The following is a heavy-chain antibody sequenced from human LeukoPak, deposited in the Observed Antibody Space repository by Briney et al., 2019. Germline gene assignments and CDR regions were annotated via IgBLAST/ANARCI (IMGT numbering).Heavy chain of an antibody. CDR1: GGTFSSYA. D-gene: IGHD3/OR15-3a*01. Sequence: SVKVSCKASGGTFSSYAISWVRPAPGQGLEWMGGIIPIFGTANYAQKFQGRVTITTDESTSTAYMELSSLRSEDTAVYYCARDGPDAFDIWGQGTMVTVSS. J-gene: IGHJ3*02. CDR3: ARDGPDAFDI. V-gene: IGHV1-69*05. CDR2: IIPIFGTA.